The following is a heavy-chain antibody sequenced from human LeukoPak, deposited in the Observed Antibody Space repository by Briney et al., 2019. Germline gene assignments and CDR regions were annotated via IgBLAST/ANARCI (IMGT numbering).Heavy chain of an antibody. Sequence: SETLSLTCTVSGGSITTYYWSWLRQPPGKGLEGMGYIYNTGTTTYNPSLRSRVTISLDTSKNQFSLKLSSVTAADTAVYYCARTFPVAGTYYGMDVWGQGTTVTVS. CDR2: IYNTGTT. CDR3: ARTFPVAGTYYGMDV. V-gene: IGHV4-59*01. J-gene: IGHJ6*02. D-gene: IGHD6-19*01. CDR1: GGSITTYY.